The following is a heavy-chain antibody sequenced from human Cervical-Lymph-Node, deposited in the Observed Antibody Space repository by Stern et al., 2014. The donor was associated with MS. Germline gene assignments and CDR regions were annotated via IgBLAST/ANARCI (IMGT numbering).Heavy chain of an antibody. CDR1: GFTFDDYA. CDR2: ISWNSGSI. CDR3: AKDISRGSYPYYYYGMDV. Sequence: EVQLEESGGGLVQPGRSLRLSCAASGFTFDDYAMLWVRQVPGKGLEWVSGISWNSGSIGYAGSVKGRFTISRDNAKNSLYLQMNSLRAEDTALYYCAKDISRGSYPYYYYGMDVWGQGTTVTVSS. V-gene: IGHV3-9*01. J-gene: IGHJ6*02. D-gene: IGHD1-26*01.